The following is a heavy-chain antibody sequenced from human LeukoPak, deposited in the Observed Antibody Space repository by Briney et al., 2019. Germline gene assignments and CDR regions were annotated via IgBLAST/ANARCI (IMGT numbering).Heavy chain of an antibody. CDR1: EFTFSRFW. D-gene: IGHD3-10*01. J-gene: IGHJ6*02. V-gene: IGHV3-7*01. CDR2: INQDGGER. CDR3: ARDPFFVGYYYYYGMDV. Sequence: GGSLRLSCAASEFTFSRFWMSWVRQAPGKGLEWVANINQDGGERNYVDSVKGRFTISRDNAKSSLYLQMNSLRAEDTAVYYCARDPFFVGYYYYYGMDVWGQGTTVTVSS.